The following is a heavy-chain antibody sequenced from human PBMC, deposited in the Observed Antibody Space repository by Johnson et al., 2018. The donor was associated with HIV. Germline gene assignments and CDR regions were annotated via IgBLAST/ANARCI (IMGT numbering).Heavy chain of an antibody. Sequence: EVQLVESGGGLVQPGGSLRLSCAASGFTFSNYWMSWVRQAPGKGLEWVANIKQDGSDKYYVDSVKGRVTISRDNARNSLYLQMNSLRAEDTAVYYCARDVTAGNDAFDIWGQGTMVTVSS. J-gene: IGHJ3*02. CDR2: IKQDGSDK. CDR3: ARDVTAGNDAFDI. V-gene: IGHV3-7*01. CDR1: GFTFSNYW. D-gene: IGHD1-1*01.